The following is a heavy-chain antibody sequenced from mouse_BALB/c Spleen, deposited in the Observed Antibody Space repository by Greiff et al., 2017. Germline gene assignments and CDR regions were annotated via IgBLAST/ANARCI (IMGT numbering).Heavy chain of an antibody. CDR3: ARGYGKGY. V-gene: IGHV1-63*02. CDR1: GYTFTNYW. Sequence: QVQLKESGAELVRPGTSVKISCKASGYTFTNYWLGWVKQSPGHGLEWIGDIYPGGGYTNYNEKFKGKATLTADTSSSTAYMQLSSLTSEDSAVYCCARGYGKGYWGQGTTLTVSS. D-gene: IGHD2-10*02. CDR2: IYPGGGYT. J-gene: IGHJ2*01.